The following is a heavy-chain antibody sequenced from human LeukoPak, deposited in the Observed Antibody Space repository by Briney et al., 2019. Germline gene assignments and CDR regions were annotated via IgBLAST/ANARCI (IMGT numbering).Heavy chain of an antibody. J-gene: IGHJ5*02. V-gene: IGHV4-34*01. D-gene: IGHD3-10*01. Sequence: PSETLSLTCAVYGGSFRGYYWIWIRQPPRKGLHGIGEINHSGSTNYNPYLKSRVTISVDTSKNQFSLKLSSVTAADTAVYYCARGGTKRAMVRGVINKYNWFDPWGQGTLVTVSS. CDR1: GGSFRGYY. CDR2: INHSGST. CDR3: ARGGTKRAMVRGVINKYNWFDP.